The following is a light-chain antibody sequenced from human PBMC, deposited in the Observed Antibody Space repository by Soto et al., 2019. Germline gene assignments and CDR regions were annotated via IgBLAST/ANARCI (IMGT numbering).Light chain of an antibody. Sequence: DIQMTQSPSSLSASVGDRVTITCRASRSISNYLNWYQQKSGKVPRLLIYAASSLQPGVPSRFSGTGTGTAFTLTITSLQPEDSATYYCQQSYSVPRFGPGTRVELK. J-gene: IGKJ1*01. CDR2: AAS. CDR3: QQSYSVPR. CDR1: RSISNY. V-gene: IGKV1-39*01.